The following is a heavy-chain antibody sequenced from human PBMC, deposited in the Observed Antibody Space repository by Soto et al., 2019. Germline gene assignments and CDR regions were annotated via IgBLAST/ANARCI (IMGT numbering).Heavy chain of an antibody. CDR1: GGSISSSGYY. CDR3: ARDIILTGYYNPHYYGMDV. D-gene: IGHD3-9*01. J-gene: IGHJ6*02. CDR2: IYYSGST. Sequence: TLSLTCTVSGGSISSSGYYWSWIRQHPGKGLEWIGYIYYSGSTYYNPSLKSRVTISVDTSKNQFSLKLSSVTAADTAVYYCARDIILTGYYNPHYYGMDVWGQGTTDTVSS. V-gene: IGHV4-31*03.